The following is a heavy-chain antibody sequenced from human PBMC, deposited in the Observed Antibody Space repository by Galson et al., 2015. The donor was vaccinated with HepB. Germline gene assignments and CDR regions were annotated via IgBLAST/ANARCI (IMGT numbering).Heavy chain of an antibody. D-gene: IGHD5-12*01. V-gene: IGHV4-61*03. Sequence: SETLSLTCTVSGGSISSGSFFWSWIRQPPGRGLEWIGYISYSGTTNYNPSLKSRVTILRDTSKNLFSLKLTSVTAADTAVYYCARVGERRWLFDYWGQGTLVTVSS. CDR1: GGSISSGSFF. J-gene: IGHJ4*02. CDR2: ISYSGTT. CDR3: ARVGERRWLFDY.